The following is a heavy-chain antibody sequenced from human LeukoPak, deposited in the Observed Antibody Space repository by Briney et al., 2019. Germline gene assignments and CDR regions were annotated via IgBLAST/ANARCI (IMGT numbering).Heavy chain of an antibody. Sequence: GGSLRLSCAASGFTFSSYWMHWVRQAPGKGLVWVSRVNTDGSSTSYADSVKGRFTISRDNAKNTLYLQMNSLRAEDTAVYYCARGVERSSSWSTSYNNWFDPWGQGTLVTVSS. CDR1: GFTFSSYW. D-gene: IGHD6-13*01. V-gene: IGHV3-74*01. CDR3: ARGVERSSSWSTSYNNWFDP. CDR2: VNTDGSST. J-gene: IGHJ5*02.